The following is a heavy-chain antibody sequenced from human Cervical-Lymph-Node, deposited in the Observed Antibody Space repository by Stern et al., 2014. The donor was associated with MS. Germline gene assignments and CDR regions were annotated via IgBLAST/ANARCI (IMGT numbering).Heavy chain of an antibody. Sequence: VQLEESGGGVVQPGRSLTLSCAASGFSLSNSGMHWVRQAPGKGLEGVAVMSFVGGNKKYGDSVKGRFSISRDMANNTLFLQMNSLRPEDTAVYYCMGVGDAMHVWGQGTTVIVSS. CDR2: MSFVGGNK. CDR3: MGVGDAMHV. CDR1: GFSLSNSG. V-gene: IGHV3-30*03. J-gene: IGHJ6*02.